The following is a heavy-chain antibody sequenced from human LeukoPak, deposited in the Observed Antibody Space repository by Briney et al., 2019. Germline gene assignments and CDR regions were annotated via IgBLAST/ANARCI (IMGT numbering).Heavy chain of an antibody. D-gene: IGHD2-15*01. Sequence: ASVKVSCKASGYTFTGYYMHWVRQAPGQGLEWMGWINPNSGGTNYAQKFQGRVTMTRDMSTSTVYMELSSLRSEDTAVYYCARGSGLVVSGGWYYFDYWGQGTLVTVSS. CDR2: INPNSGGT. CDR1: GYTFTGYY. V-gene: IGHV1-2*02. CDR3: ARGSGLVVSGGWYYFDY. J-gene: IGHJ4*02.